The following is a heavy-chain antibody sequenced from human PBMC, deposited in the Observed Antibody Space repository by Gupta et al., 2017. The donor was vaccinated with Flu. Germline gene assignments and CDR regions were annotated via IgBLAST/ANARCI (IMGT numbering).Heavy chain of an antibody. V-gene: IGHV3-7*01. J-gene: IGHJ3*02. Sequence: FTLTSCWVNWGREATGKGLEDVSMINSGGDGVSIMDSVKGRFTNARDNGKNSLIIQMNSRRAEDTAVYYCARDPGWGAFDMWGQGTLVTISS. CDR1: FTLTSCW. CDR2: INSGGDGV. CDR3: ARDPGWGAFDM. D-gene: IGHD1-26*01.